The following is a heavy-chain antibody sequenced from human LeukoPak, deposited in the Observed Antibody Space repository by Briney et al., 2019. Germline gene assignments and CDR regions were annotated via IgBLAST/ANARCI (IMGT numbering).Heavy chain of an antibody. Sequence: ASVKVSCKASGYTLTSYGISWVRQAPGQGLEWMGWISAYNGNTNYAQKLQGRVTMTTDTSTSTAYMELRSLRSDDTAVYYCARVSTYYYYMDVWGKGTTVTVSS. CDR1: GYTLTSYG. J-gene: IGHJ6*03. D-gene: IGHD1-26*01. V-gene: IGHV1-18*01. CDR3: ARVSTYYYYMDV. CDR2: ISAYNGNT.